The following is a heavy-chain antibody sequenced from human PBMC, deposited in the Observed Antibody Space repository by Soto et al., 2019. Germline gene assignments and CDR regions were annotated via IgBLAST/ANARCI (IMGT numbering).Heavy chain of an antibody. Sequence: PSETLSLTCNVSGASISNYFWNWIRQSPGKGLEWIGYIYYSGSTYYNPSLKSRVTISVDTSKRQFSLKLSSVTAADTAVYYCARVEYTGGWYPFDYWGQGTLVTVSS. D-gene: IGHD6-19*01. J-gene: IGHJ4*02. CDR3: ARVEYTGGWYPFDY. CDR1: GASISNYF. V-gene: IGHV4-59*01. CDR2: IYYSGST.